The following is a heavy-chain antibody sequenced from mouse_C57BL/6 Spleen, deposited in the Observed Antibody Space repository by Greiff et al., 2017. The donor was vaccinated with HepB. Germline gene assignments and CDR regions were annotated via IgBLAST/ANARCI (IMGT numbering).Heavy chain of an antibody. CDR3: ARRGNSAWFAY. D-gene: IGHD2-1*01. CDR1: GYTFTDYY. V-gene: IGHV1-19*01. J-gene: IGHJ3*01. Sequence: EVQLQQSGPVLVKPGASVKMSCKASGYTFTDYYMNWVKQSHGKSLEWIGVINPYNGGTSYNQKFKGKATLTVDKSSRTAYMELNSLTSEDASVYYCARRGNSAWFAYWGQGTLVTVSA. CDR2: INPYNGGT.